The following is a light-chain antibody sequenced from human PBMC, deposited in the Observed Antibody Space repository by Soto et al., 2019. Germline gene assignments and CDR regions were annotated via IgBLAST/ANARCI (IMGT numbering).Light chain of an antibody. V-gene: IGKV1-33*01. J-gene: IGKJ3*01. CDR2: GAS. CDR3: QHYDHLPPFT. Sequence: DIQMTQSPSSLSASVGDRVTITCQASQDIRKYLSWYQQKPGRAPKLLIYGASNLETGVPSRFSGSGYGSDFTFTISSLQPEAVATYYCQHYDHLPPFTFGPGTKVAVK. CDR1: QDIRKY.